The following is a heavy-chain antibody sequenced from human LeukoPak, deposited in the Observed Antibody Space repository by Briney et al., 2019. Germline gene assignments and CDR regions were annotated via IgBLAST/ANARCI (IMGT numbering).Heavy chain of an antibody. J-gene: IGHJ5*02. D-gene: IGHD3-10*01. V-gene: IGHV4-39*01. CDR1: GASISSSSYY. Sequence: SETLSLTCTVSGASISSSSYYWGWIRQPPGKGLEWIGSIYYSGRTYYNPSLKSRVTISVDTSKNQFSLKLSSVPAADTAVYYCARLRIRPFYFGSGSYPDWFDPWGQGTLVTVSS. CDR3: ARLRIRPFYFGSGSYPDWFDP. CDR2: IYYSGRT.